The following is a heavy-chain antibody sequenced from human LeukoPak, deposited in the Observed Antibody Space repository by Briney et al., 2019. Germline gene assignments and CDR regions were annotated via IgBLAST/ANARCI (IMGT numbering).Heavy chain of an antibody. D-gene: IGHD3-3*01. CDR2: IYYSGRT. CDR1: GGSISSYY. Sequence: PSETLSLTCTVSGGSISSYYWSWIRQPPGKGLEWIGYIYYSGRTYYNPSLKSRVTISVDTSKNQFSLKLSSVTAADTAVYYCARDRSPNDFWNPQFYYYMDVWGKGTTVTVSS. V-gene: IGHV4-59*12. J-gene: IGHJ6*03. CDR3: ARDRSPNDFWNPQFYYYMDV.